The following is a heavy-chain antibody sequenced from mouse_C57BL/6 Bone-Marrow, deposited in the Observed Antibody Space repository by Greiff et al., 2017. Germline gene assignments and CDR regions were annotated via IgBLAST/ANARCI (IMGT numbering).Heavy chain of an antibody. CDR2: IYPGDGDT. CDR3: ATYYYGTQDAMDY. J-gene: IGHJ4*01. Sequence: VQLQQSGAELVKPGASVKISCKASGYAFSSYWMNWVRQRPGKGLEWIGQIYPGDGDTNYNGKFKGKATLTADKSSSTAYMQLSSLTSEESAVYSGATYYYGTQDAMDYWGQGTSGTVSS. D-gene: IGHD1-1*01. CDR1: GYAFSSYW. V-gene: IGHV1-80*01.